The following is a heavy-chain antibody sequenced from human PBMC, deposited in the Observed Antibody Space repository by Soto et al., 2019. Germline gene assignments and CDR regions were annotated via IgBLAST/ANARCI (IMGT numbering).Heavy chain of an antibody. CDR2: VHSSGIT. CDR1: GGSVSNDNFY. CDR3: ARGLTMGQLPSHFDH. D-gene: IGHD3-16*01. J-gene: IGHJ5*02. V-gene: IGHV4-61*01. Sequence: SETLSLTCTVSGGSVSNDNFYWSWIRQPPGKGLEWIGYVHSSGITNYNPSLKRRVTISVDTSRNQFSLRLSSVTAADTAVYYCARGLTMGQLPSHFDHWGQGTLVTVPQ.